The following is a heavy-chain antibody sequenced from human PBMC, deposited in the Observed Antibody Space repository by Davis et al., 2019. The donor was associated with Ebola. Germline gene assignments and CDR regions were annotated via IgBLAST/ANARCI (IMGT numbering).Heavy chain of an antibody. CDR2: IYSGGST. D-gene: IGHD6-6*01. Sequence: GGSLRLSCAASGFTFSSYSMNWVRQAPGKGLEWVSVIYSGGSTYYADSVKGRFTISRHNSKNTLYLQMGSLRAEDMAVYYCARESSVFYSSSYFDYWGQGTLVTVSS. V-gene: IGHV3-66*02. J-gene: IGHJ4*02. CDR1: GFTFSSYS. CDR3: ARESSVFYSSSYFDY.